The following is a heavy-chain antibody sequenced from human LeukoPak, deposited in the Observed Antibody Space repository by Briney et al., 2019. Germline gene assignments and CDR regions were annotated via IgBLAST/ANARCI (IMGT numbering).Heavy chain of an antibody. CDR3: VRADQSRSSNFFDM. CDR2: LSPDGSSP. J-gene: IGHJ3*02. D-gene: IGHD6-6*01. CDR1: GFSFLYHW. Sequence: HPGGSLRLSCTASGFSFLYHWMHWVRQAPGKGLVWVSRLSPDGSSPTYADSVEGRFTTSRDNARNILYLQMNSLSAGDTAVYDCVRADQSRSSNFFDMWGQGTMVTVSS. V-gene: IGHV3-74*01.